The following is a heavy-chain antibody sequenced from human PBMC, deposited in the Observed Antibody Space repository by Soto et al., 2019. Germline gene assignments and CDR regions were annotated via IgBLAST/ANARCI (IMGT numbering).Heavy chain of an antibody. J-gene: IGHJ5*02. CDR3: ARGPPMVRVPGWFDP. Sequence: SETLSLTCTVSGGSISSGDYYWSWIRQHPGKGLEWIGYIYYSGSTYYNPSLKSRVSISKDTSKNQFSLKLSSVTVADTAVYYCARGPPMVRVPGWFDPWGQGTLVTVSS. D-gene: IGHD3-10*01. V-gene: IGHV4-31*03. CDR2: IYYSGST. CDR1: GGSISSGDYY.